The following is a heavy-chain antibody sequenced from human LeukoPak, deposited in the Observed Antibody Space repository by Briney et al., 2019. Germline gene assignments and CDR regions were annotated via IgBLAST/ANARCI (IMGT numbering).Heavy chain of an antibody. CDR3: AGSGWYRVDY. CDR2: INHSGST. J-gene: IGHJ4*02. D-gene: IGHD6-19*01. Sequence: SETLSLTCAVYGGSFSGYYWSWIRQPPGKGLEWIGEINHSGSTNYNPSLKSRVTISVDTSKNQFSLKLSSVTAADTAVYYCAGSGWYRVDYWGQGTLVTVSP. CDR1: GGSFSGYY. V-gene: IGHV4-34*01.